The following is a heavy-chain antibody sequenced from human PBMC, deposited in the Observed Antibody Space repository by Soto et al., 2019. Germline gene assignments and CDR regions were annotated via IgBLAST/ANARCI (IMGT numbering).Heavy chain of an antibody. Sequence: EASVKVSCKASGFTFTSSAMQWVRQARGQRLERIGWIVVGSGNTNYAQKFQERVTITRDMSTSTANMELSSLRSEDTALYYCARHSIMIRGVRTTIFDYWGLGTLVTVSS. V-gene: IGHV1-58*02. CDR2: IVVGSGNT. D-gene: IGHD3-10*01. J-gene: IGHJ4*02. CDR1: GFTFTSSA. CDR3: ARHSIMIRGVRTTIFDY.